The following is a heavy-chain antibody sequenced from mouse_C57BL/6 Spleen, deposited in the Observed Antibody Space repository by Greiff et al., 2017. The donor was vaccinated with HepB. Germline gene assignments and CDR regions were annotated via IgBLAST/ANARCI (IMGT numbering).Heavy chain of an antibody. CDR1: GYSFTSYY. CDR2: IYPGSGNT. CDR3: ARFQTAQGFAY. D-gene: IGHD3-2*02. Sequence: QVQLQQSGPELVKPGASVKISCKASGYSFTSYYIHWVKQRPGQGLEWIGWIYPGSGNTKYNEKFKGKATLTTDTSSSTTYMQLSSLTSEDSAFYYCARFQTAQGFAYWGQGTLVTVSA. J-gene: IGHJ3*01. V-gene: IGHV1-66*01.